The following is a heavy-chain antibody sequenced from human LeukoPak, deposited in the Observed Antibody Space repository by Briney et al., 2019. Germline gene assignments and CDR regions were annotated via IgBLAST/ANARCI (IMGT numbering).Heavy chain of an antibody. D-gene: IGHD6-13*01. J-gene: IGHJ4*02. CDR3: ARVTIAAAGHFDY. V-gene: IGHV4-59*01. CDR1: GGSISSYY. CDR2: IYYSGST. Sequence: SETLSLTCTVSGGSISSYYWSWIRQLPGKGLEWIGYIYYSGSTNYNPSLKSRVTISVDTSKNQFSLKLSSVTAADTAVYYCARVTIAAAGHFDYWGQGTLVTVSS.